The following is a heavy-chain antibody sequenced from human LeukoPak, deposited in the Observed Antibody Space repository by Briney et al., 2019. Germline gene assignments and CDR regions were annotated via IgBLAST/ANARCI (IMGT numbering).Heavy chain of an antibody. Sequence: PGGSQTLSCAASGWTFSSYGMHWVRQPPGKGLEWVAEIWYDGSNKYYADSMKGRFTISRDSSKNTLYLQMNSLRAEDTAVYYCARNGIAVATDFDYWGQGTLVTVSS. CDR2: IWYDGSNK. V-gene: IGHV3-33*08. CDR3: ARNGIAVATDFDY. CDR1: GWTFSSYG. J-gene: IGHJ4*02. D-gene: IGHD6-19*01.